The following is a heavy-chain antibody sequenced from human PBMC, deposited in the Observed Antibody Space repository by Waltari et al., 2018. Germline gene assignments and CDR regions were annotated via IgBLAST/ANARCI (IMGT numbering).Heavy chain of an antibody. V-gene: IGHV3-53*01. Sequence: ELQLVESGGVLIQLGGSMRLSWSASGFRVSNGYVSWVRQSQGKGLEWISFIYGVDSTLYVDSVKGRFTVSRDNSKNTVHLQMNSVRVDDTAVYYCATFSNWVHDTFDIWGQGTLVSVSS. J-gene: IGHJ3*02. CDR3: ATFSNWVHDTFDI. CDR1: GFRVSNGY. CDR2: IYGVDST. D-gene: IGHD3-16*01.